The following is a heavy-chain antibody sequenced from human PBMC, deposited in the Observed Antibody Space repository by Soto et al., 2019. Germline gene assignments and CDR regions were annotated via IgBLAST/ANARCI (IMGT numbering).Heavy chain of an antibody. CDR2: ISAYNGNT. Sequence: QVQLVQSGAEVKKPGASVKVSCKXSGYTFTSYGISWVRQAPGQGLEWMGWISAYNGNTNYAQKLQGRVTMTTDTSTSTAYMELRSLRSXXXXXXXXXXXXXEGFDPWGQGTLVTVSS. J-gene: IGHJ5*02. CDR1: GYTFTSYG. V-gene: IGHV1-18*01. CDR3: XXXXXEGFDP.